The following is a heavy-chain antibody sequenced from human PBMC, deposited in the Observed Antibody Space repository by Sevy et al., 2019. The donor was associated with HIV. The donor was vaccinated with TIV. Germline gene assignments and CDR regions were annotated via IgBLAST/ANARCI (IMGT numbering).Heavy chain of an antibody. CDR1: GFTFSNYY. CDR2: ISDSGGYT. Sequence: GGSLRLSCVVSGFTFSNYYMSWVRQAPGKGLEWVSVISDSGGYTSYTDSVKGRFTISRDNSKNTLYLQMNSLGVEDTAIYYCANRAGPIFDNWGQRTLVTVSS. D-gene: IGHD6-19*01. V-gene: IGHV3-23*01. CDR3: ANRAGPIFDN. J-gene: IGHJ4*02.